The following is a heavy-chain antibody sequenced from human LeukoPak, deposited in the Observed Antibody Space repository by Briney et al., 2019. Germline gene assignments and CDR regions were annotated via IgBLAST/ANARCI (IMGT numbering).Heavy chain of an antibody. V-gene: IGHV4-59*11. CDR2: IYYSGST. D-gene: IGHD3-3*01. CDR3: ARGIFGVVIRLPDYYYYYYMDV. J-gene: IGHJ6*03. CDR1: GGSISSHY. Sequence: SETLSPTCTVSGGSISSHYWSWIRQPPGKGLEWIGYIYYSGSTNYNPSLKSRVTISVDTSKNQFSLKLSSVTAADTAVYYCARGIFGVVIRLPDYYYYYYMDVWGKGTTVTVSS.